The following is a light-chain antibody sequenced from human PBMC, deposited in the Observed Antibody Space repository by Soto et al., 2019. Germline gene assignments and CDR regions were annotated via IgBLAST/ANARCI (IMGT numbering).Light chain of an antibody. Sequence: PGDRATLFCRASQTVTAGRVALYQQTPGQATRLLIWSESRRTSGTPDRLSGSGSGTDFTITISRLEPEDFAMYYCQQYGNSPSAFGQGTKVDIK. J-gene: IGKJ1*01. CDR1: QTVTAGR. CDR2: SES. CDR3: QQYGNSPSA. V-gene: IGKV3-20*01.